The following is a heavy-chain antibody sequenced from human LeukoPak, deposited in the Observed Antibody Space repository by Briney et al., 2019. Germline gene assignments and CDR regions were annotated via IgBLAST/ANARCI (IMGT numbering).Heavy chain of an antibody. V-gene: IGHV3-21*01. D-gene: IGHD2-2*01. CDR2: ISRSSSYI. Sequence: GGSLRLSCAASGFTFSSYNMKWVRQAPGKGLEWVSSISRSSSYIYYADSVKGRFTISRDNAKNSLYLQMNSLRAEDTAVYYCASARYCSSTSCRDYWGQGTLVTVSS. CDR3: ASARYCSSTSCRDY. J-gene: IGHJ4*02. CDR1: GFTFSSYN.